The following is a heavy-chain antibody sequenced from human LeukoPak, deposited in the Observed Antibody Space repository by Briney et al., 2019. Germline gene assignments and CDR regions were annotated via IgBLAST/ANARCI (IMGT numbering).Heavy chain of an antibody. CDR2: IIPILGIA. V-gene: IGHV1-69*04. J-gene: IGHJ6*02. Sequence: GASVKVSCKASGGTFSSYAISWVRQAHGQGLEWMGRIIPILGIANYAQKFQGRVTITADKSTSTAYMELSSLRSEDTAVYYCARDKGIGGYSSSLDYYYGMDVWGQGTTVTVSS. CDR1: GGTFSSYA. CDR3: ARDKGIGGYSSSLDYYYGMDV. D-gene: IGHD6-6*01.